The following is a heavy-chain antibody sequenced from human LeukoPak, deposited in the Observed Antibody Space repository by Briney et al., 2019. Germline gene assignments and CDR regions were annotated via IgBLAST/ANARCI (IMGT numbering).Heavy chain of an antibody. D-gene: IGHD3-22*01. V-gene: IGHV4-59*01. J-gene: IGHJ6*03. CDR3: ARVTFPSYYYDSSGYYALYYYYYMDV. CDR1: GGSISSYY. Sequence: PSETLSLTCTVSGGSISSYYWSWIRQPPGKGLEWIGYIYYSGSTNYNPSLKSRVTISVDTSKNQFSLKLSSVTAADTAVYYCARVTFPSYYYDSSGYYALYYYYYMDVWGKGTTVTVSS. CDR2: IYYSGST.